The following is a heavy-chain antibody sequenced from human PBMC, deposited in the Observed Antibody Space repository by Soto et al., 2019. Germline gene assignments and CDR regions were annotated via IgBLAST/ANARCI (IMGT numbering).Heavy chain of an antibody. V-gene: IGHV3-30*18. CDR1: GFTFSSYG. CDR2: ISYDGSNK. D-gene: IGHD4-17*01. CDR3: AKVGDHGDVPQDAFDI. Sequence: QVQLVESGGGVVQPGRSLRLSCAASGFTFSSYGMHWVRQAPGKGLEWVAVISYDGSNKYYADSVKGRFTISRDNSKNTLYLQMNSLRAEDTAVYYCAKVGDHGDVPQDAFDIWGQGTMVTVSS. J-gene: IGHJ3*02.